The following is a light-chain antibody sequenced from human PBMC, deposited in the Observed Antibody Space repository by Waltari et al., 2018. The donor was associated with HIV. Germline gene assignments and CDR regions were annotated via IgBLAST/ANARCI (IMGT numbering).Light chain of an antibody. CDR2: ENT. Sequence: QSVLTQPPSVSAAPGQNVTISCSGVSSNIGNNFVSWYKKLPGTAPKLLIFENTERPSGISDRCSGSKSGTSATLVITGLQTGDEADYFCGTWDGSLSVGHVVFGGGTKLTVL. J-gene: IGLJ2*01. CDR3: GTWDGSLSVGHVV. V-gene: IGLV1-51*01. CDR1: SSNIGNNF.